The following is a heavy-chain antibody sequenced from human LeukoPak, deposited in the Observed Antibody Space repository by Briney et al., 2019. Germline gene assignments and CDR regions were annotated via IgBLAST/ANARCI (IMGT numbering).Heavy chain of an antibody. CDR3: AAALTKYCSGGSCYSRNWFDP. CDR1: GGSFSGYY. CDR2: INHSGST. V-gene: IGHV4-34*01. Sequence: SETLSLTCAVYGGSFSGYYWSWLRQPPGRGLEWIGEINHSGSTNYNPSLKSRVTISVDTSKNQFSLKLSSVTAADTAVYYCAAALTKYCSGGSCYSRNWFDPWGQGTLVTVSS. J-gene: IGHJ5*02. D-gene: IGHD2-15*01.